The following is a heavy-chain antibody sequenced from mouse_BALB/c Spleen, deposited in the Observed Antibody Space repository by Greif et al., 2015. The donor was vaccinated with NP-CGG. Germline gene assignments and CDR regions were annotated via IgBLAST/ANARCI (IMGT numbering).Heavy chain of an antibody. D-gene: IGHD1-1*01. Sequence: EVQLQQSGAELVKPGASVKLSCTASGFNIKDTYMHWVKQRPEQGLEWIGRIDPANGNTKYDPKFQGKATITADTSSNTASLQLSSLTSEDTAVYYCSNPYGCSYYAMDYWGQGTSVTVSS. CDR2: IDPANGNT. CDR3: SNPYGCSYYAMDY. CDR1: GFNIKDTY. V-gene: IGHV14-3*02. J-gene: IGHJ4*01.